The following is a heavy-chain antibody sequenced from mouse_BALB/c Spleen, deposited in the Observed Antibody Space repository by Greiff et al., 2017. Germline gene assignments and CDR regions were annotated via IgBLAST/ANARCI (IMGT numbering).Heavy chain of an antibody. V-gene: IGHV5-9-4*01. D-gene: IGHD2-3*01. CDR2: ISSGGSYT. CDR3: ARAYDGYYGYAMDY. J-gene: IGHJ4*01. CDR1: GFTFSSYA. Sequence: EVKVEESGGGLVKPGGSLKLSCAASGFTFSSYAMSWVRQSPEKRLEWVAEISSGGSYTYYPDTVTGRFTISRDNAKNTLYLEMSSLRSEDTAMYYCARAYDGYYGYAMDYWGQGTSVTVSS.